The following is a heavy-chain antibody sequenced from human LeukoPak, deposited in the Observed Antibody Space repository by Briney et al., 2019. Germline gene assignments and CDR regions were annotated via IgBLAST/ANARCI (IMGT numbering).Heavy chain of an antibody. CDR1: GGSMSNSSDY. D-gene: IGHD1-1*01. Sequence: SEALSLSRTVSGGSMSNSSDYWGWIRQPPGKGLESIGIIYYSGSPYYDPSLKSRVTMSVDTSKSQFSLKVKSVTAADTAVYYCARRPRYDWNDDFDYWGQGTLVTVSS. V-gene: IGHV4-39*01. CDR2: IYYSGSP. J-gene: IGHJ4*02. CDR3: ARRPRYDWNDDFDY.